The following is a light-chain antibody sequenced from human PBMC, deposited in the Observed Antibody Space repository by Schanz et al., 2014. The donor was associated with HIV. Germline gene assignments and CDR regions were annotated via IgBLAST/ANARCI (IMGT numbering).Light chain of an antibody. V-gene: IGKV3-20*01. CDR1: QSLTGNY. CDR3: QQYGSSPRT. CDR2: WAS. J-gene: IGKJ2*01. Sequence: EIVLTQSPATLSLSPGGRAALSCRASQSLTGNYLAWYQQKPGQPPKLLIYWASTRESGVPDRFSGSGSGTDFTLTISRLEPEDFAVYYCQQYGSSPRTFGQGTKLEIK.